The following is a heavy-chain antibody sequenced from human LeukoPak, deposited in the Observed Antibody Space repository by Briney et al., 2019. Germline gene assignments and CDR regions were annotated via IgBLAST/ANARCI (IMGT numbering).Heavy chain of an antibody. Sequence: SQTLSLTCAISGDSVSRNSAAWNWIRQSPSRGLEWLGRTYYKVKGYTNYAVSVKRPLTINSDTSKNQLSLQLNSVTPEDTAVYYCARGNQGFDYWGQGTLVTVSS. CDR2: TYYKVKGYT. V-gene: IGHV6-1*01. CDR3: ARGNQGFDY. CDR1: GDSVSRNSAA. J-gene: IGHJ4*02.